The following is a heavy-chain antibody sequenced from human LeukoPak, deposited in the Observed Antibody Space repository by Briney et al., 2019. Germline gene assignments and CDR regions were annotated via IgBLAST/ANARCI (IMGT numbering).Heavy chain of an antibody. D-gene: IGHD3-10*02. CDR2: ISSSGSII. V-gene: IGHV3-48*03. CDR1: GFTFSSYE. J-gene: IGHJ6*04. CDR3: AELGITMIGGV. Sequence: GGSLRLSCAGSGFTFSSYEMNWVRQAPGKGLEWVSYISSSGSIIYYADSVKGRFTISRDNAKNSLYLQMNSLRAEDTAVYYCAELGITMIGGVWGKGTTVTISS.